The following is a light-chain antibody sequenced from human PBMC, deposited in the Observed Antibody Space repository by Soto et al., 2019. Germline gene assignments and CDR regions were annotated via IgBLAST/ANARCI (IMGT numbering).Light chain of an antibody. Sequence: IHMTQSPSSLSASVGDRVPISCRASQSISSWLAWYQQKTGQAPKLLIYDASSLESGVPSSFRGSGSGTEVTPPISSMEPDDFATYYCQQYNRYPRTFGHGTKVDIK. V-gene: IGKV1-5*01. CDR2: DAS. CDR3: QQYNRYPRT. J-gene: IGKJ1*01. CDR1: QSISSW.